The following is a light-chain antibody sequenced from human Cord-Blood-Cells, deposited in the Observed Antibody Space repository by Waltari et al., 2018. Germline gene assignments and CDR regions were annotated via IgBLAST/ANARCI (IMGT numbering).Light chain of an antibody. V-gene: IGKV4-1*01. CDR3: QQYYSTTWT. CDR2: WAS. J-gene: IGKJ1*01. CDR1: QSVLYSSNNKNY. Sequence: DIVMTQSPDSLAVSLGERATINCKSSQSVLYSSNNKNYLAWYQQKPGQPPKLLIYWASTRESGVPDPLPLNRTYFTLTISSLQAEDVAVYYCQQYYSTTWTFGQGTKVEIK.